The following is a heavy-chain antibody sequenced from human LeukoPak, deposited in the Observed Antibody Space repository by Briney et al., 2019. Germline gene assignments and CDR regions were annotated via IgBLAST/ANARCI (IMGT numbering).Heavy chain of an antibody. J-gene: IGHJ3*02. D-gene: IGHD3-22*01. CDR1: GYTFTSYG. Sequence: ASVKVSCKASGYTFTSYGISWERQAPGQGLEWMGWISAYNGNTNYAQKLQGRVTMTTDTSTSTAYMGLRSLRSDDTAVYYCARLTGYDSSGPTWGGAFDIWGQGTMVTVSS. CDR3: ARLTGYDSSGPTWGGAFDI. CDR2: ISAYNGNT. V-gene: IGHV1-18*01.